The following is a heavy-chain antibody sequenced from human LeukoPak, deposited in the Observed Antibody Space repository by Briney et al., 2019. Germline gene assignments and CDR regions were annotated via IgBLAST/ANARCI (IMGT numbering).Heavy chain of an antibody. CDR1: GGSFSGYY. D-gene: IGHD2-2*01. Sequence: SETLSLTCAVYGGSFSGYYWSWIRQPPGKGLEWIGEINHSGSTYYNPSLKSRVTISVDTSKNQFSLKLSSVTAADTAVYYCARHPRHIVVVPAAPPGAFDIWGQGTMVTVSS. J-gene: IGHJ3*02. V-gene: IGHV4-34*01. CDR2: INHSGST. CDR3: ARHPRHIVVVPAAPPGAFDI.